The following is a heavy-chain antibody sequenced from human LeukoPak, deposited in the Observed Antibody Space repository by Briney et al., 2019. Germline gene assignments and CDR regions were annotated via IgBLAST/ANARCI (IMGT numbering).Heavy chain of an antibody. J-gene: IGHJ4*02. CDR3: ARDRSSRDGYNLPGAFDY. V-gene: IGHV3-21*01. CDR1: GFTFSSYS. CDR2: ISSSSSYI. D-gene: IGHD5-24*01. Sequence: GGSLRLSCAASGFTFSSYSMNWVRQAPGKGLEWVSSISSSSSYIYYADSVKGRFTISRDNAKNSLYLQMNSLRAEDTAVYYCARDRSSRDGYNLPGAFDYWGQGTLVTVSS.